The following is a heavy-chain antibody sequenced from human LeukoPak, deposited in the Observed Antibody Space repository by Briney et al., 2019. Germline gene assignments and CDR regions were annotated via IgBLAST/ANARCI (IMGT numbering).Heavy chain of an antibody. D-gene: IGHD5-18*01. CDR3: ASTRQGIGVQLWQGGLDY. CDR1: GFTFSAYN. J-gene: IGHJ4*02. Sequence: PGGSLRLSCAASGFTFSAYNMNWVRQAPGKGLEWVSSIHITSDWVYCADSVKGRFTISRDNSKNTLYLQMNSLRAEDTAVYYCASTRQGIGVQLWQGGLDYWGQGTLVTVSS. V-gene: IGHV3-21*01. CDR2: IHITSDWV.